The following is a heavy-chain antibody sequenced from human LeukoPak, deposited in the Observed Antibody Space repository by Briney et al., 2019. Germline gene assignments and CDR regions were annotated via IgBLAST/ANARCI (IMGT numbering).Heavy chain of an antibody. J-gene: IGHJ4*02. V-gene: IGHV4-4*07. D-gene: IGHD5-24*01. Sequence: PSETLSLTCTVSGGSLSSYYWSWIRQPAGKGLEWIGSIYYSGSTYYNPSLKSRVTISADTSKNQFSLKLRSVTAADTAVYYCGRDSVEMGTIHSDYWGQGTLVTVSS. CDR3: GRDSVEMGTIHSDY. CDR1: GGSLSSYY. CDR2: IYYSGST.